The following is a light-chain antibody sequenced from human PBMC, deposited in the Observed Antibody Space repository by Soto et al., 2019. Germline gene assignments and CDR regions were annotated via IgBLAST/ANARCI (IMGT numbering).Light chain of an antibody. V-gene: IGKV1-39*01. J-gene: IGKJ4*01. Sequence: DIQMTQSPSSLSASVGDGVTITCRASQSISNYVNWYQQKPGKAPKLLIYAASRLQSGVPSRFSGTGSRTDFTLTISSLQPEDFATYYCQRYNNWPLTFGGGTKVDIK. CDR1: QSISNY. CDR2: AAS. CDR3: QRYNNWPLT.